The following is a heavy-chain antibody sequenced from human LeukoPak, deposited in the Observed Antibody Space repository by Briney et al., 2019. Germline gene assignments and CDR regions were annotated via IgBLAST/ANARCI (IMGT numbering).Heavy chain of an antibody. Sequence: GGSLRLSCAASGFIFSSYGMHWVRQAPGKGLEWVSSINSRGSGEYYADSVKGRFTISRDNAKNSLYLQMNSLRVEDTAVYYCAREGSIVPHQDLDYWGQGSLVTVSS. D-gene: IGHD2-8*01. CDR1: GFIFSSYG. J-gene: IGHJ4*02. V-gene: IGHV3-21*01. CDR2: INSRGSGE. CDR3: AREGSIVPHQDLDY.